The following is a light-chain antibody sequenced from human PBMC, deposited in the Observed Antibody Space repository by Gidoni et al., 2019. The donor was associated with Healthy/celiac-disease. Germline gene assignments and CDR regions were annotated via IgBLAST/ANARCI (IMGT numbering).Light chain of an antibody. CDR1: QRVSSY. V-gene: IGKV3-11*01. J-gene: IGKJ5*01. CDR3: QQRSNWPLIT. Sequence: EIVLTQSPATLSLSPGERATLSCRASQRVSSYLAWYQQQPGQAPRLLSYDASNRATVSPARLSGSGAGTDFTRTISSLEPEDFAVYYCQQRSNWPLITVGQXKRLESK. CDR2: DAS.